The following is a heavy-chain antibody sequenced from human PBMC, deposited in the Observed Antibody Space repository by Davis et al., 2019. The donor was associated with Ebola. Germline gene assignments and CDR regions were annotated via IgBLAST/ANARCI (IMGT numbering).Heavy chain of an antibody. V-gene: IGHV1-18*04. CDR3: VRDRTVPGTRFFDH. Sequence: ASVKVSCKASGYTFTSYGITWVRQAPGQGLEWMGWVSAYNGNTNYAETFQGRVTMTTDTSTNTAYMEVRGLRSDDTAVYYCVRDRTVPGTRFFDHWGQGALVSVSS. CDR2: VSAYNGNT. CDR1: GYTFTSYG. J-gene: IGHJ4*02. D-gene: IGHD6-19*01.